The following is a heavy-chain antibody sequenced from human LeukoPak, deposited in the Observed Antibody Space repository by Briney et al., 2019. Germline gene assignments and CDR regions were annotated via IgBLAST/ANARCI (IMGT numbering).Heavy chain of an antibody. D-gene: IGHD2-15*01. CDR1: GYTFTSYD. CDR2: INPNSGNR. Sequence: GASVKVSCKASGYTFTSYDINWVRQATGQGLEWMGWINPNSGNRGYAQQFQGRVTITRDTSISTAYMELTSLRSEDTAVYYCARVDGSPDYWGQGTLVTVSP. J-gene: IGHJ4*02. CDR3: ARVDGSPDY. V-gene: IGHV1-8*03.